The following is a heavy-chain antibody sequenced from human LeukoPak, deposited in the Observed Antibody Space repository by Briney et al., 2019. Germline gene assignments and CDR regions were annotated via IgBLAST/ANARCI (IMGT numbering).Heavy chain of an antibody. V-gene: IGHV3-7*01. J-gene: IGHJ3*02. CDR3: ARGGATTFGLWGNAFDI. D-gene: IGHD3-3*01. CDR1: AFTFNGYW. CDR2: IKQDGGEK. Sequence: QPGGSLRLSCAASAFTFNGYWMTWVRQAPGKGLEWVANIKQDGGEKYYVDSVKGRFTISRDNAKNSLYLQMNSLRAEDTAVYYCARGGATTFGLWGNAFDIWGQGTMVTVSS.